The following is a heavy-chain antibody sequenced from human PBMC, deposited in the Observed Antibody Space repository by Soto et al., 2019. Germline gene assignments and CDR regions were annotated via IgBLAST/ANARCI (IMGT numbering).Heavy chain of an antibody. D-gene: IGHD3-9*01. CDR2: IGTAGDT. CDR3: ARGAVDPYYYYYMDV. Sequence: PGGSLRLSCAASGFTFSSYDMHWVRQATGKGLEWVSAIGTAGDTYYPGSVKGRFTISRENAKNSLYLQMNSLRAGDTAVYYCARGAVDPYYYYYMDVWGKGTTVTVSS. CDR1: GFTFSSYD. J-gene: IGHJ6*03. V-gene: IGHV3-13*01.